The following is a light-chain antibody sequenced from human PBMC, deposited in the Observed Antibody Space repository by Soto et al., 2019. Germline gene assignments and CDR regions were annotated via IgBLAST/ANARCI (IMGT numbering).Light chain of an antibody. CDR2: GAS. Sequence: EIEMTQSPSTLSVSPGERATLSCRASQSVSSNLAWSQQNPGQAPRLLIYGASTRATGIPARFSGRGSGTEFTLTISSLQSEDFAVYYCQQYKNWPTFGQLTRLE. V-gene: IGKV3-15*01. J-gene: IGKJ5*01. CDR3: QQYKNWPT. CDR1: QSVSSN.